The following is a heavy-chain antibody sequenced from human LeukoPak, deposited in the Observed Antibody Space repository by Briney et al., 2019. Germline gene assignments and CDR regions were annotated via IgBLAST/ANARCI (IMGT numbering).Heavy chain of an antibody. Sequence: SETLPLTCTASGGSISSSYWSWIRQPPGKGLEWIGYIFYTGSTDYNPSLKSRVTISVDTSKNQFSLKVNSVTAADTAVYYCARARYSRAWYASDIWGQGTVVTVSA. CDR2: IFYTGST. V-gene: IGHV4-59*01. D-gene: IGHD6-19*01. CDR3: ARARYSRAWYASDI. J-gene: IGHJ3*02. CDR1: GGSISSSY.